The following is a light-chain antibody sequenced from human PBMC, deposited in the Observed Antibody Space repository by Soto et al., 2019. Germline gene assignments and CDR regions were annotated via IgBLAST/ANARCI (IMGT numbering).Light chain of an antibody. Sequence: IQITQSPSTLSASVGDRVTITCRASQSIGYWLAWYQQKPGKAPKPLIYMASSLESGVSPRFSGSGAGTEFTLSISSLQPDDFATYYCQQYSRQATLDQGTKVDIK. CDR2: MAS. V-gene: IGKV1-5*03. CDR3: QQYSRQAT. CDR1: QSIGYW. J-gene: IGKJ1*01.